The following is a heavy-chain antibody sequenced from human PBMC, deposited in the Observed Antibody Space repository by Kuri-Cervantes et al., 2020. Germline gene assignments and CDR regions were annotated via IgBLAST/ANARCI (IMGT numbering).Heavy chain of an antibody. CDR1: GFTFSSYA. Sequence: GGSLRLSCAASGFTFSSYAMSWVRQAPGKGLEWVSGISVSGATTDYADSAKGRFTISRDNSKNTLYLQMYSLRAEDTAVYSCARGGKMYGPAAFDIWGQGTMVTVSS. V-gene: IGHV3-23*01. D-gene: IGHD3-16*01. CDR3: ARGGKMYGPAAFDI. J-gene: IGHJ3*02. CDR2: ISVSGATT.